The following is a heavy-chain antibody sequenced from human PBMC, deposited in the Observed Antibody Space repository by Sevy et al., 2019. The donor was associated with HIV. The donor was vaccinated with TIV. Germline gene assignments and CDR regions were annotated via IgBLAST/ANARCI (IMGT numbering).Heavy chain of an antibody. Sequence: SQTLSLTCAISGDSVSSNSAVWNWIRQSPSRGLEWLGRTYYRSKWYNDYAESVKSRITINPDISKNQFSLQLNSVTPEDTAVYYCARDRGSSSWPFDYWGQGTLVTVSS. D-gene: IGHD6-13*01. CDR2: TYYRSKWYN. J-gene: IGHJ4*02. CDR1: GDSVSSNSAV. CDR3: ARDRGSSSWPFDY. V-gene: IGHV6-1*01.